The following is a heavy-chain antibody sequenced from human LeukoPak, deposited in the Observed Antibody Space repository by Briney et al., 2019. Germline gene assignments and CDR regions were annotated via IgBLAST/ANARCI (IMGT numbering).Heavy chain of an antibody. CDR2: IYPGDSDT. CDR1: GYSFSSYW. D-gene: IGHD6-19*01. CDR3: ARRDRSGWFSFDY. V-gene: IGHV5-51*01. J-gene: IGHJ4*02. Sequence: GESLKISCKGSGYSFSSYWIGWVRQMPGKGLEWMGIIYPGDSDTRYSPSFQGQVTISADKSISTAYLQWSNLKASDTAMYYCARRDRSGWFSFDYWGQGTLVTVSS.